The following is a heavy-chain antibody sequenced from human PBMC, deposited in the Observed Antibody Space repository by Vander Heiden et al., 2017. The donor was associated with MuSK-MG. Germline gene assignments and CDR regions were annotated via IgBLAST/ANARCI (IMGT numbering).Heavy chain of an antibody. CDR1: RRSLSRYY. J-gene: IGHJ4*02. D-gene: IGHD2-21*01. V-gene: IGHV4-59*13. CDR3: GRGAFRPDY. CDR2: MYYSGST. Sequence: QVQLHASAPGLVKPSETLSLPCTVSRRSLSRYYWSWIRPPPAKGMEWIAYMYYSGSTNYNPGLKSRVTITVDTSKNQFSLKLRSVTAADTAVYYWGRGAFRPDYWGQGTLVTVSS.